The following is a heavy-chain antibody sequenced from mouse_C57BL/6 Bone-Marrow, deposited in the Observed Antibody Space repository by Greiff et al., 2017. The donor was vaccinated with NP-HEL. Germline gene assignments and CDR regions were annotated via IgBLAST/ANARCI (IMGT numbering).Heavy chain of an antibody. CDR3: ARHYGRTAWFAY. CDR1: GYTFTSYW. D-gene: IGHD1-1*01. CDR2: IDPSDSYT. J-gene: IGHJ3*01. Sequence: QVQLQQPGAELVMPGASVKLSCKASGYTFTSYWMHWVKQRPGQGLEWIGEIDPSDSYTNYNQKFKGKSTLTVDKSSSTAYMQLSSLTSEDSAVYYCARHYGRTAWFAYWGQGTLVTVSA. V-gene: IGHV1-69*01.